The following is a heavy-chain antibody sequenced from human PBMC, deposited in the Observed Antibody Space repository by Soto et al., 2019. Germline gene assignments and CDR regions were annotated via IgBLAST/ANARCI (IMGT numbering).Heavy chain of an antibody. D-gene: IGHD2-15*01. J-gene: IGHJ6*02. Sequence: SETMSLTCTVSDGSISSRAYCWSRISQHPEKGLEWIGYIYYSGSTYYNPSLKSRVTISVDTSKNQFSLKLSSVTAADTAVYYCARHLTYCSAGSCYSDFPYYGMDVWGQGTTVTVSS. CDR1: DGSISSRAYC. CDR3: ARHLTYCSAGSCYSDFPYYGMDV. CDR2: IYYSGST. V-gene: IGHV4-39*01.